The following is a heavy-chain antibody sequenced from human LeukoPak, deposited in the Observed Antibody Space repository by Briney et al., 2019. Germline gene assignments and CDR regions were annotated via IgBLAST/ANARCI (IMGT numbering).Heavy chain of an antibody. V-gene: IGHV5-51*01. CDR3: ARVTPNYYYYMDV. J-gene: IGHJ6*03. CDR2: IYPPDSDT. CDR1: GYSFTAYW. D-gene: IGHD4-23*01. Sequence: GEPLKISCKGSGYSFTAYWIAWVRQMPGEGLEWMGIIYPPDSDTRYSPSFQGQVTISADKSISTAYLQWNSLKASDTAMYYCARVTPNYYYYMDVWGKGTTVTVSS.